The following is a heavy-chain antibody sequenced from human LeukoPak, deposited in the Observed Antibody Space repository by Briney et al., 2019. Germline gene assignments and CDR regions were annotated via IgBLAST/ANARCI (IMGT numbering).Heavy chain of an antibody. V-gene: IGHV3-9*01. CDR3: AKDIFTMVRGVVDY. J-gene: IGHJ4*02. Sequence: GGSLRLSCAASGFTFSSYAMSWVRQAPGKGLEWVSGISWNSGSIGYADSVKGRFTISRDNAKNSLYLQMNSLRAEDTALYYCAKDIFTMVRGVVDYWGQGTLVTVSS. D-gene: IGHD3-10*01. CDR2: ISWNSGSI. CDR1: GFTFSSYA.